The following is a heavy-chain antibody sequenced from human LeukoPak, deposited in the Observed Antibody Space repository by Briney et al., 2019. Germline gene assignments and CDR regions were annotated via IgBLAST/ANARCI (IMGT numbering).Heavy chain of an antibody. V-gene: IGHV4-39*01. CDR2: IYYSGST. CDR3: ARAPLALGWLFDY. D-gene: IGHD3-3*01. J-gene: IGHJ4*02. Sequence: SETLSLTCTVSGGSISSSSYYWGWIRQPPGKGLEWIGSIYYSGSTYYNPSLKSRVTISVDTSKNQFSLKLSSVTAADTAVYYCARAPLALGWLFDYWGQGTLVTVSS. CDR1: GGSISSSSYY.